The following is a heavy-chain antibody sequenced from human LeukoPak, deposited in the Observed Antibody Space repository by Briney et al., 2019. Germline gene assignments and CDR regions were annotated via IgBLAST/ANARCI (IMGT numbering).Heavy chain of an antibody. D-gene: IGHD3-9*01. CDR1: GFTFSSYA. CDR2: ISGSGGST. V-gene: IGHV3-23*01. J-gene: IGHJ4*02. Sequence: AGGSLRLSCAASGFTFSSYAMSWVRQAPATGLEWVSAISGSGGSTYYADSVKGRFTISRDNSNNTLNLQMNGLGAEDTAVYYCAKDVGYDILTGYYSYASDYWGQGTLVTVSS. CDR3: AKDVGYDILTGYYSYASDY.